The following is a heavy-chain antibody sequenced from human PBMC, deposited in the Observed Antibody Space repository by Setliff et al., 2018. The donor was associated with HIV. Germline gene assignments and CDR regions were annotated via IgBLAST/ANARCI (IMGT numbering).Heavy chain of an antibody. J-gene: IGHJ3*02. CDR2: IYHSGST. D-gene: IGHD3-10*01. Sequence: PSETLSLTCAVSRYFISGGYYWDWIRQPPGKGLEWIGSIYHSGSTYYNPSLKSRVTMSLDTSKNQFSLKLSSVTAADTAVYYCARDPGYYGSGSSDYAFDIWGQGTTVTVSS. CDR1: RYFISGGYY. CDR3: ARDPGYYGSGSSDYAFDI. V-gene: IGHV4-38-2*02.